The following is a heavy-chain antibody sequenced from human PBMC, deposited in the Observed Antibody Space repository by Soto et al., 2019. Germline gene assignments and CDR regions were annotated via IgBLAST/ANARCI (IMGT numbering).Heavy chain of an antibody. J-gene: IGHJ4*02. Sequence: PGGSLILSCAASGFTFSSYAMSWVRQAPGKGLEWVSAISGSGGSTYYADSVKGRFTISRDNSKNTLYLQMNSLRAEDTAVYYCAKVSAIVVVPAYYFDYWGQGTLVTVSS. V-gene: IGHV3-23*01. CDR1: GFTFSSYA. CDR3: AKVSAIVVVPAYYFDY. D-gene: IGHD2-2*01. CDR2: ISGSGGST.